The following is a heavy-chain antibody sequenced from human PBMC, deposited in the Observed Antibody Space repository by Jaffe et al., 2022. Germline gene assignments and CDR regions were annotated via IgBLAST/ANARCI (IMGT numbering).Heavy chain of an antibody. D-gene: IGHD6-19*01. CDR2: ISYDGSNK. CDR1: GFTFSSYG. V-gene: IGHV3-30*18. Sequence: QVQLVESGGGVVQPGRSLRLSCAASGFTFSSYGMHWVRQAPGKGLEWVAVISYDGSNKYYADSVKGRFTISRDNSKNTLYLQMNSLRAEDTAVYYCAKGSSGTFDYWGQGTLVTVSS. CDR3: AKGSSGTFDY. J-gene: IGHJ4*02.